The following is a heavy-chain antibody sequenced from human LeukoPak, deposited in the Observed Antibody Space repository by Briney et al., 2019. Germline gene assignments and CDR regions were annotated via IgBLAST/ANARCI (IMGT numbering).Heavy chain of an antibody. CDR3: ARDRYGGNSGEFDY. D-gene: IGHD4-23*01. CDR1: GGSISSYY. Sequence: TSQTLSLTCTASGGSISSYYWSWIRQPPGKGLEWIGYIYYSGTTNYNPTLKSRVTILVDTSKNQFSLKLSSVTAADTAVYYCARDRYGGNSGEFDYWGQGTLVTVSS. V-gene: IGHV4-59*01. J-gene: IGHJ4*02. CDR2: IYYSGTT.